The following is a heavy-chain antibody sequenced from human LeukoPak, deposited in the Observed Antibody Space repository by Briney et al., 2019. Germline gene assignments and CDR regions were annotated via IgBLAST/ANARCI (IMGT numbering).Heavy chain of an antibody. V-gene: IGHV7-4-1*02. J-gene: IGHJ6*02. D-gene: IGHD6-13*01. Sequence: ASVKVSRKASGYTFTSYAMNWVRQAPGQGLEWMGWINTNTGNPTYAQGFTGRFVFSLDTSVSTAYLQISSLKAEDTAVYYCARTKAAADPYYYYGMDVWGQGTTVTVSS. CDR3: ARTKAAADPYYYYGMDV. CDR1: GYTFTSYA. CDR2: INTNTGNP.